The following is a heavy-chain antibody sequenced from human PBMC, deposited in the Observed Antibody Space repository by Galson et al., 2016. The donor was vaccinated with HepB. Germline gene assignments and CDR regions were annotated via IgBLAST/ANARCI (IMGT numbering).Heavy chain of an antibody. CDR2: MNPDSGNT. V-gene: IGHV1-8*01. CDR1: GYTFTNND. Sequence: SVKVSCKASGYTFTNNDINWIRQAPGQGLEWMGWMNPDSGNTGSAQRFQGRISMTRNTSISTAYMELSSLRSEDTAMYYCARGGNWRNYFDDWGQGALVTVSS. CDR3: ARGGNWRNYFDD. J-gene: IGHJ4*02. D-gene: IGHD1-1*01.